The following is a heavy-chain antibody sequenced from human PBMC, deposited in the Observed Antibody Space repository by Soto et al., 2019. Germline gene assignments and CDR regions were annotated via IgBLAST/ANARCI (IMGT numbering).Heavy chain of an antibody. J-gene: IGHJ4*02. Sequence: EVQLLESGGGLVQPGGSLRLSCEASGLTFSRHAMNWVRQAPGKGLEWVSVISGSGGSTYYADSVKGRFTISRDNSKNTLYLQMNSLRAEDTAVYYCAKVRQWLVYYFDYWGQGTLVTVSS. CDR3: AKVRQWLVYYFDY. CDR1: GLTFSRHA. V-gene: IGHV3-23*01. CDR2: ISGSGGST. D-gene: IGHD6-19*01.